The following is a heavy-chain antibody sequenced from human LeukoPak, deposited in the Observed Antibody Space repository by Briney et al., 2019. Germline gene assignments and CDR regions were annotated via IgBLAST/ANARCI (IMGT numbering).Heavy chain of an antibody. CDR1: GFTFSDYY. CDR2: ISSSGSTI. J-gene: IGHJ4*02. V-gene: IGHV3-11*01. CDR3: ARDDVGYSGYDYLDY. D-gene: IGHD5-12*01. Sequence: KTGGSLRLSCAASGFTFSDYYMSWIRQAPGKGLEWVSYISSSGSTIYYADSVKGRFTISRDNAKNSLYLQMNSLRAEDTTVYYCARDDVGYSGYDYLDYWGQGTLVTVSS.